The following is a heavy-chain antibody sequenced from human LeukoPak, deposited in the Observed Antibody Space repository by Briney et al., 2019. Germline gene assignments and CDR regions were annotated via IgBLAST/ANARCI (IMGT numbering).Heavy chain of an antibody. CDR2: ISGSSDTI. D-gene: IGHD3-10*01. Sequence: GGSLRLSCAASGFTFSSYNMNWVRQAPGKGLEWVSYISGSSDTIYYADSVKGRFTVSRDNAQNSLYLQMNRLRAEDTAVYYCARDGLGIYYDSGSFRYWFDPWGQGTLVTVSS. CDR3: ARDGLGIYYDSGSFRYWFDP. CDR1: GFTFSSYN. V-gene: IGHV3-48*04. J-gene: IGHJ5*02.